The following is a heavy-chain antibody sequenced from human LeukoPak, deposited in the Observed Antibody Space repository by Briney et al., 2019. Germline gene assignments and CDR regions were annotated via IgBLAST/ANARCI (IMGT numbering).Heavy chain of an antibody. Sequence: PGRSLRLSCAASGFTFDDYAMHWVRQAPGKGLEWVSGISWNSGSIGYADSVKGRFTISRDNAKNSLYLQMNSLRAEDTALYYCAKAFRVAVAGQDAFGIWGQGTMVTVSS. D-gene: IGHD6-19*01. CDR3: AKAFRVAVAGQDAFGI. CDR2: ISWNSGSI. J-gene: IGHJ3*02. CDR1: GFTFDDYA. V-gene: IGHV3-9*01.